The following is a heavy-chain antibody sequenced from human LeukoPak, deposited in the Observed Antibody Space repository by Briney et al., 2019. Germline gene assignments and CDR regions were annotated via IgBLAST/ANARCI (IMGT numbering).Heavy chain of an antibody. Sequence: GGSLRLSCADSGFTVSSNSMSWVRQAPGKGLEWVSIIYSGGNTFHADSVKARFSISRDESRDTVYLQMNSLRAEDTAVYYCARGSEYFQHWGQGTLVIVSS. J-gene: IGHJ1*01. CDR2: IYSGGNT. V-gene: IGHV3-66*01. CDR3: ARGSEYFQH. CDR1: GFTVSSNS.